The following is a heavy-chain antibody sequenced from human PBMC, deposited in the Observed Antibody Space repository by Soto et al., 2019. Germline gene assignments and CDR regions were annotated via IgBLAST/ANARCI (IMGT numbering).Heavy chain of an antibody. J-gene: IGHJ4*02. CDR1: GFTFTSYS. Sequence: EVQLLQSGGGLVQPGGSLRLSCAASGFTFTSYSMTWVRQTPGKGLEWVAAVNPGGYSTYYADSVKGRFTISRDNSNKTLYLQMNNLRAEDTAVYYCAKDLRAGSGYDFDYRDQGTLVTVSS. CDR3: AKDLRAGSGYDFDY. CDR2: VNPGGYST. D-gene: IGHD5-12*01. V-gene: IGHV3-23*01.